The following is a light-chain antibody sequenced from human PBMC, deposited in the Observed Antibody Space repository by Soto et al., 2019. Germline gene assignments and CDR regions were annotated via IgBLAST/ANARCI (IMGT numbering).Light chain of an antibody. Sequence: DIQLTQSPSFLSASVGDTVTITCRASQAITRFLAWYQQKPGKAPKLLIYAASTLQSRVPSRFSGSGSGTEFTLTISSLQPEDFATYYCQQLNSYPHTFGQGTKVEIK. J-gene: IGKJ2*01. CDR2: AAS. V-gene: IGKV1-9*01. CDR1: QAITRF. CDR3: QQLNSYPHT.